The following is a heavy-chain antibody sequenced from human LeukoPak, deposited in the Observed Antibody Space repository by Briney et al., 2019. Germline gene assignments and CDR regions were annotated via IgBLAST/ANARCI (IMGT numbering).Heavy chain of an antibody. V-gene: IGHV1-8*02. J-gene: IGHJ5*02. CDR1: GYTFTSYD. CDR2: MNPNSGNT. Sequence: GASVKVSCKASGYTFTSYDINWVRQATGQGLEWMGWMNPNSGNTGYAQKFQGRVTMTRNTSISTAYMELSSLRSEDTAVYYCARAEGSSNWFDPWGQGTLVTVSS. D-gene: IGHD2-15*01. CDR3: ARAEGSSNWFDP.